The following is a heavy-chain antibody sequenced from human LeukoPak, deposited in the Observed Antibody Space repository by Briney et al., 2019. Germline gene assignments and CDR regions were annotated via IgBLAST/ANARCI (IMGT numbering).Heavy chain of an antibody. CDR1: GGSISSYY. CDR2: IYYSGST. D-gene: IGHD3-10*01. Sequence: PSETLSLTCTVSGGSISSYYWSWIQQPPGKGLEWIGYIYYSGSTNYNPSLKSRVTISVDTSKNQFSLKLSSVTAADTAVYYCARGAAGSRYYYYYYMDVWGKGTTVTVSS. V-gene: IGHV4-59*01. CDR3: ARGAAGSRYYYYYYMDV. J-gene: IGHJ6*03.